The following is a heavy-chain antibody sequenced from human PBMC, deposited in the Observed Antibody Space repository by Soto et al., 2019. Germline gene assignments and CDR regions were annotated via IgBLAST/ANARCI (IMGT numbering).Heavy chain of an antibody. D-gene: IGHD6-19*01. CDR2: TYYRSKWYN. CDR1: GDSVSTNIAA. CDR3: AIGIAVAGTGPFYYYYHGMDF. V-gene: IGHV6-1*01. J-gene: IGHJ6*02. Sequence: PSQTLSLTCAISGDSVSTNIAAWNSIRPSPSRGLEWLGRTYYRSKWYNDYAVSVKSRITINPDTSKNQSSLQLNSVTPEDTAVYYCAIGIAVAGTGPFYYYYHGMDFWGQGTTVTVSS.